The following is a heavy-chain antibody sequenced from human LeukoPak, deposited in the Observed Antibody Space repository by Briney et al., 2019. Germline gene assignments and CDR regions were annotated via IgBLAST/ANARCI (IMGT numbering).Heavy chain of an antibody. CDR2: IYSGGST. CDR1: GFTVSSNY. CDR3: ARDRMVAAFAFDI. Sequence: GGSLRLSCAASGFTVSSNYVSWVRQAPGKGLEWVSVIYSGGSTYYADSVKGRFTISRDNSKNTLYLQMNSLRAEDTAVYYCARDRMVAAFAFDIWGQGTMVTVSS. V-gene: IGHV3-53*01. D-gene: IGHD2-15*01. J-gene: IGHJ3*02.